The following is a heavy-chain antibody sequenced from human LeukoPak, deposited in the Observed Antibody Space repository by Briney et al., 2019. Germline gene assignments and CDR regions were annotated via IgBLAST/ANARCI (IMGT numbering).Heavy chain of an antibody. D-gene: IGHD4-17*01. V-gene: IGHV3-23*01. CDR3: ARDWVMTTGYDY. CDR1: GFTFRSYA. CDR2: ISNDGDNT. J-gene: IGHJ4*01. Sequence: GGSLRLSCGGSGFTFRSYAMSWVRQAPGKGLEWVSGISNDGDNTYYADSVQGRFTLSRDNAKNSLYLQMNSLRAEDTAVYYCARDWVMTTGYDYWGQGTLVTVSS.